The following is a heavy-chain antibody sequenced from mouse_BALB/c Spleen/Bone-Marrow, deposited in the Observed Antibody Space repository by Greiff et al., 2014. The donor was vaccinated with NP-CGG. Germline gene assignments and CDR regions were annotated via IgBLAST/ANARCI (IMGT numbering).Heavy chain of an antibody. CDR2: INPGSGGT. D-gene: IGHD2-1*01. CDR3: AISEGNYADY. CDR1: GYAFTNYL. J-gene: IGHJ2*01. V-gene: IGHV1-54*03. Sequence: QVQLQQSGAELVRPGTSVKVSCKASGYAFTNYLIEWVKQRPGQGLEWIGVINPGSGGTNYNEKFKGKATLTADKSSSTAYMQLSSLTSDDSAVYFCAISEGNYADYWGQGTTLTVSS.